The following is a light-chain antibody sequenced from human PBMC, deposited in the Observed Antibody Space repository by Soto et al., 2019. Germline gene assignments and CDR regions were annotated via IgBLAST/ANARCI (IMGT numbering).Light chain of an antibody. V-gene: IGKV4-1*01. Sequence: DIVMTQSPDSLAVSLGERATINCKSSQSVLYSSNNKNYLAWYQQKPGQPPKLLIYWASTRESRVPDRFSGSGSCTDFTLTISSLQAEDVAVYYCQQYYSTPYTFGQGTKLEIK. J-gene: IGKJ2*01. CDR3: QQYYSTPYT. CDR1: QSVLYSSNNKNY. CDR2: WAS.